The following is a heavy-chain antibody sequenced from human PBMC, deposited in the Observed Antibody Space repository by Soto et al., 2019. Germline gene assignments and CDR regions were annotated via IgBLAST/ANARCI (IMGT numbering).Heavy chain of an antibody. CDR1: GFTFTSSA. D-gene: IGHD3-22*01. CDR3: ARASGYYYDSSGAYGMDV. J-gene: IGHJ6*02. V-gene: IGHV1-58*01. CDR2: IVVVSGNT. Sequence: GASVKVSCKASGFTFTSSAVQWVRQARGQRLEWIGWIVVVSGNTNYAQKFQERVTITRDMSTSTAYMELSSLRSEDTAVYYCARASGYYYDSSGAYGMDVWGQGTTVTVSS.